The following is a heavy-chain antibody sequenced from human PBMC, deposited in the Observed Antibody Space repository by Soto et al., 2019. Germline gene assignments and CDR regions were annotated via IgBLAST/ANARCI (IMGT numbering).Heavy chain of an antibody. J-gene: IGHJ4*02. CDR3: ARRPRDRAPDF. Sequence: QVQLVQSGAEVKKPGASVKVSCEASGYTFNSYGITWVRQAPGQGLEWIGWISAYNGKTNYAQNLQGRVTVTTDTSTSTAHMELRSLIFDDTAVYFCARRPRDRAPDFWGQGTLVTVSS. CDR2: ISAYNGKT. V-gene: IGHV1-18*01. CDR1: GYTFNSYG. D-gene: IGHD3-22*01.